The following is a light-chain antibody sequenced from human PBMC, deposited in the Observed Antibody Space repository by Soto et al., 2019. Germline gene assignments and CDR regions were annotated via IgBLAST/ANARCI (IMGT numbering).Light chain of an antibody. Sequence: EIALTQSPATLSLSPGERATLSCRASRSVSSYLAWYQQKPGQAPRLLIYDASARATGIPARFSGSGSGTDFTLTISSLEPEDFAVYYCQHRSNWPLTFGGGTKVEIK. J-gene: IGKJ4*01. V-gene: IGKV3-11*01. CDR3: QHRSNWPLT. CDR1: RSVSSY. CDR2: DAS.